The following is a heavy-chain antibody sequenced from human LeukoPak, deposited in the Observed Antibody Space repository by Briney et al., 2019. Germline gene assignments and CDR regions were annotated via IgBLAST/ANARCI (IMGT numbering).Heavy chain of an antibody. J-gene: IGHJ5*02. V-gene: IGHV4-39*07. CDR2: IYYTGST. CDR1: GGSISSSSYY. D-gene: IGHD3-10*01. Sequence: SETLSLTCTVSGGSISSSSYYWGWIRQPPGKGLEWIGSIYYTGSTYYNPSLKSRVTMSVDTSKNQFSLQLNSVTAADTAVYYCARESNYYGSGTGWFDPWGQGTLVTVSS. CDR3: ARESNYYGSGTGWFDP.